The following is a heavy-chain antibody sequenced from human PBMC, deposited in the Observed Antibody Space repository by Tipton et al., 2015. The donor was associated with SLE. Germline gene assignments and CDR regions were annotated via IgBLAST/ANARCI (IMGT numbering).Heavy chain of an antibody. CDR1: GYTFTSYY. CDR3: ARAPIAAAGVFDS. V-gene: IGHV1-46*01. J-gene: IGHJ4*02. D-gene: IGHD6-13*01. CDR2: INHSGGST. Sequence: QLVQSGAEVKKPGASVKVSCKASGYTFTSYYMHWVRQAPGQGLEWMGTINHSGGSTSYAQKFQCRVTMTRDMSTSTVYMELSSLRSEDTAVYYCARAPIAAAGVFDSWGQGTLVTVSS.